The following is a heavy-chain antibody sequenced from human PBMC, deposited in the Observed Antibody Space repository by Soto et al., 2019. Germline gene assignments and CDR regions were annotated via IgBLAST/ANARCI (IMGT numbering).Heavy chain of an antibody. V-gene: IGHV1-3*01. CDR3: ASALDYYYGMDV. Sequence: QVQLVQSGAEVKRPGASVKVSCKASGYTFTSYALHWVRQAPGQRLEWMGRIDAGNGNTKYSQKFQGRVTITRDTSANTAYMELSSLRSEDTAVYYCASALDYYYGMDVWGQGTTVTVSS. CDR2: IDAGNGNT. J-gene: IGHJ6*02. CDR1: GYTFTSYA.